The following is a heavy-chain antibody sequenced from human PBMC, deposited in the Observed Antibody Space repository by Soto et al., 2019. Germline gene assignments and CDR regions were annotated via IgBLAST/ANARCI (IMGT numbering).Heavy chain of an antibody. CDR3: ARDLDYGGAFDI. CDR2: IYYSGST. Sequence: SETLSLTCTVSGGSISSYYWSWIRQPPGKGLEWIGYIYYSGSTNYNPSLKSRVTISVDTSKNQFSLKLSSVTAADTAVYYCARDLDYGGAFDIWGQGTMVTVSS. CDR1: GGSISSYY. D-gene: IGHD4-17*01. J-gene: IGHJ3*02. V-gene: IGHV4-59*01.